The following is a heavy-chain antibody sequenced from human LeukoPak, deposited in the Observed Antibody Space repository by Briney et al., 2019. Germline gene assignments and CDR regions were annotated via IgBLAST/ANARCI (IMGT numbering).Heavy chain of an antibody. J-gene: IGHJ3*02. CDR1: GFTFSSYA. CDR2: ISSNGGST. V-gene: IGHV3-64*01. Sequence: GGSLRLSCAASGFTFSSYAMHWVRQAPGKGVEYVSAISSNGGSTYYANSVKGRFTISRDNSKNTLYLQMGSLRAEDMAVYYCARAAAFYDSSGYPVNAFDIWGQGTMVTVSS. D-gene: IGHD3-22*01. CDR3: ARAAAFYDSSGYPVNAFDI.